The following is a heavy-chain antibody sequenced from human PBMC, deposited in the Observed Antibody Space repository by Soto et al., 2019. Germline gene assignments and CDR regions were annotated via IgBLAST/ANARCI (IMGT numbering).Heavy chain of an antibody. J-gene: IGHJ4*02. Sequence: ASVKVSCKVSGYTLTELSMHWVRQAPGKGLEWMGGFDPEDGETIYAQKFQGRVTMTEETSTDTAYMELSSLRSEDTAVYYCATHPRYYDFWSGPDYWGQGTLVTVSS. D-gene: IGHD3-3*01. V-gene: IGHV1-24*01. CDR3: ATHPRYYDFWSGPDY. CDR1: GYTLTELS. CDR2: FDPEDGET.